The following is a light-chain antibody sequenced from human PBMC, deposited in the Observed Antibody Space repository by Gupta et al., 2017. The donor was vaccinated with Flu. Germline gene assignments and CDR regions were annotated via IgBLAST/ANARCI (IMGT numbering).Light chain of an antibody. V-gene: IGKV4-1*01. CDR3: QQYYSTPPT. CDR1: QSILYSSNNKNY. J-gene: IGKJ4*01. Sequence: SLGERATINCKSSQSILYSSNNKNYLAWYQQKPGQPPKLLIYWASTRESGVPDRFSGSGSGTDFTLTISSLQAEDVAVYYCQQYYSTPPTFGGGTKVEIK. CDR2: WAS.